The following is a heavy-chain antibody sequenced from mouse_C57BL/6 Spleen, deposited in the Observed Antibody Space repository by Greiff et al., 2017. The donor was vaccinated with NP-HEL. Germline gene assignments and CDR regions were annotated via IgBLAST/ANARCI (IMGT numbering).Heavy chain of an antibody. J-gene: IGHJ4*01. V-gene: IGHV1-81*01. Sequence: QVQLQQSGAELARPGASVKMSCKASGYTFTSYGISWVKQRPGQGLEWIGEIYPRSGNTYYNEKLKGKATLTADNSSSTAYMVLRSLTSEDSAVYFCARSAYYGSSGDAMDYWGQGTSVTVSS. CDR1: GYTFTSYG. D-gene: IGHD1-1*01. CDR3: ARSAYYGSSGDAMDY. CDR2: IYPRSGNT.